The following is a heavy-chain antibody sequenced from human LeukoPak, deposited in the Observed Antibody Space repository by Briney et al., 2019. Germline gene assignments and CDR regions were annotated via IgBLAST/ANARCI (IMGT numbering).Heavy chain of an antibody. J-gene: IGHJ1*01. CDR1: GFTFSSYW. V-gene: IGHV3-7*01. D-gene: IGHD2-21*02. Sequence: GGSLRLSCAASGFTFSSYWMDWVRQAPGKGLEWVAHINPDGRDTYYVDSVKGRFTISRDNAQNSMYLQMNSLRVEDTAVYYCTSWGDTTAEYFQRWGQGTLVTVSS. CDR3: TSWGDTTAEYFQR. CDR2: INPDGRDT.